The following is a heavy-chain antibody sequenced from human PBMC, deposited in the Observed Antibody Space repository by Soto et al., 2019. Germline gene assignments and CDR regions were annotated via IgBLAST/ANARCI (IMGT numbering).Heavy chain of an antibody. CDR2: ISYDGSNK. Sequence: QVQLVESGGGVVQPGRSLRLSCAASGFTFNTFAMHWVRQAPGKGLEWVALISYDGSNKYYADSVKGRITNSRDNSKNTLYLQMNSLRAEDTAIYYCAKDSSGWTFDYWGQGTLVTVSS. D-gene: IGHD6-19*01. V-gene: IGHV3-30*18. CDR1: GFTFNTFA. J-gene: IGHJ4*02. CDR3: AKDSSGWTFDY.